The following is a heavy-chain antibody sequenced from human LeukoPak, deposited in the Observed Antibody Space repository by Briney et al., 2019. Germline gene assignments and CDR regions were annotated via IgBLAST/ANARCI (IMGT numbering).Heavy chain of an antibody. CDR1: GGTFSSYA. D-gene: IGHD2-21*02. J-gene: IGHJ3*02. CDR2: INPNSGGT. CDR3: ARGLYCGGDCYDPPPQQKTQNDAFDI. V-gene: IGHV1-2*02. Sequence: GSSVKVSCKASGGTFSSYAISWVRQAPGQGLEWMGWINPNSGGTNYAQKFQGRVTMTRDTSISTAYMELSRLRSDDTAVYYCARGLYCGGDCYDPPPQQKTQNDAFDIWGQGTMVTVSS.